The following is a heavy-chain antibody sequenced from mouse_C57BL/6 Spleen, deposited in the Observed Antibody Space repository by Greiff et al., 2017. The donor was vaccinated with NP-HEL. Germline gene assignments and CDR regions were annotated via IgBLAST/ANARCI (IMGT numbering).Heavy chain of an antibody. CDR3: ARWGLLPYDFDY. CDR2: IDPSDSYT. D-gene: IGHD2-3*01. V-gene: IGHV1-69*01. Sequence: VQLQQPGAELVMPGASVKLSCKASGYTFTSYWMHWVKQRPGQGLEWIGEIDPSDSYTNYNQKFKGKSTLTVDKSSSTAYMQLSSLTSEDSAVYYCARWGLLPYDFDYWGQGTTLTVSS. J-gene: IGHJ2*01. CDR1: GYTFTSYW.